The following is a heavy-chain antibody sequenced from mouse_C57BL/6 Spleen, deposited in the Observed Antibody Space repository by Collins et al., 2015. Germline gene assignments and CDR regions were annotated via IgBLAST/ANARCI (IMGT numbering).Heavy chain of an antibody. CDR1: GYSITSGYY. J-gene: IGHJ4*01. CDR2: ISHDGSN. CDR3: ARGVITTAMDY. V-gene: IGHV3-6*02. D-gene: IGHD2-4*01. Sequence: DVQLQESGPGLVKPSQSLSLTCSVTGYSITSGYYWNWIRQFSGNNLEWMGYISHDGSNNYHPSLKNRISITRDTSKNQFFLKLNSVTTEDTATYYRARGVITTAMDYWGQGTSVTVSS.